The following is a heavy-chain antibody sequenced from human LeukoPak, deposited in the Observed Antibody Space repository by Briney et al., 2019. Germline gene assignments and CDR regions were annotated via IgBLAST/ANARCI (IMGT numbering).Heavy chain of an antibody. J-gene: IGHJ6*03. CDR2: ISYDGSNK. V-gene: IGHV3-30*04. D-gene: IGHD4-17*01. CDR3: ARNPNGDYRPGKNYYYYYYMDV. CDR1: GFTFSSYA. Sequence: GGSLRLSCAASGFTFSSYAMHWVRQAPGKGLEWVAVISYDGSNKYYADSVKGRFTISRDNSKNTLYLQMNSLRAEDTAVYYCARNPNGDYRPGKNYYYYYYMDVWGKGTTVTVSS.